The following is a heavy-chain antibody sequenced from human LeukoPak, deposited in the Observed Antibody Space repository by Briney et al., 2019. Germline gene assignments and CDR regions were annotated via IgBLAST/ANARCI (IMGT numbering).Heavy chain of an antibody. CDR1: GGSISSSSYY. CDR2: IYTSGST. Sequence: PSETLSLTCTVSGGSISSSSYYWGWIRQPAGKGLEWIGRIYTSGSTNYNPSLKSRVTISVDTSKNQFSLKLSSVTAADTAVYYCARQYDFWSGYNWFDPWGQGTLVTVSS. J-gene: IGHJ5*02. V-gene: IGHV4-61*02. CDR3: ARQYDFWSGYNWFDP. D-gene: IGHD3-3*01.